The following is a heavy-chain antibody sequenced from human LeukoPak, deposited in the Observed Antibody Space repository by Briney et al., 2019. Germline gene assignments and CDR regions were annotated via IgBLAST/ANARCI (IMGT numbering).Heavy chain of an antibody. V-gene: IGHV3-33*06. CDR3: AKSGPDYGDLPSEYYVDC. Sequence: GRSLRLSCAASGFSFSSYGMHWVRQAPGKGVEGVALIWYDGSNKYYGDSVKGRFTISRDNSRDTLYLQMNSLRAEDTAVYYCAKSGPDYGDLPSEYYVDCWGQGALVTVSS. J-gene: IGHJ4*02. D-gene: IGHD4-17*01. CDR1: GFSFSSYG. CDR2: IWYDGSNK.